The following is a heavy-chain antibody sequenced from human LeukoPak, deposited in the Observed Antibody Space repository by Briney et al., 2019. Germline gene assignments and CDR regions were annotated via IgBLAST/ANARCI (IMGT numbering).Heavy chain of an antibody. Sequence: GGSLRLSCAASGFTFSSYGMHWVRQAPGKGLDWVAVIWYDGSNKYYADSVKGRFNISRDNSKNTLYLQMNSLRAEDTAVYYCARDIGGCYDYWGQGTLVTVSS. CDR2: IWYDGSNK. J-gene: IGHJ4*02. CDR1: GFTFSSYG. CDR3: ARDIGGCYDY. V-gene: IGHV3-33*01. D-gene: IGHD2-15*01.